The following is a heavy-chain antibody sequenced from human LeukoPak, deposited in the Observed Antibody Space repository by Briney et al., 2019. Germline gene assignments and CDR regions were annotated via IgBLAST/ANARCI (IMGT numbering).Heavy chain of an antibody. CDR2: IIPIFGTA. CDR3: ARGPGYYGSGSYFWFDP. J-gene: IGHJ5*02. D-gene: IGHD3-10*01. Sequence: ASVKVSCKASGGTFSSYAISWVRQAPGQGLEWMGGIIPIFGTANYAQKFQGRVTITADKSTSTAYMELSSLRSEDTAEYYCARGPGYYGSGSYFWFDPWGQGTLVTVSS. CDR1: GGTFSSYA. V-gene: IGHV1-69*06.